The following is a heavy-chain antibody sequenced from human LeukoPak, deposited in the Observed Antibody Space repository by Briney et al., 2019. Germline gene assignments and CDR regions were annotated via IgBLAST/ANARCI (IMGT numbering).Heavy chain of an antibody. Sequence: PSETLSLTCTVSGGSISSYYWSWIRQPPGKGLEWIGYIYYSGSTNYNPSLKSRVTISVDTSKNQFSLKLSSVTAADTAVYFCARGPYSYDSSGAFDIWGQGIMVTVSS. V-gene: IGHV4-59*08. CDR3: ARGPYSYDSSGAFDI. J-gene: IGHJ3*02. D-gene: IGHD3-22*01. CDR1: GGSISSYY. CDR2: IYYSGST.